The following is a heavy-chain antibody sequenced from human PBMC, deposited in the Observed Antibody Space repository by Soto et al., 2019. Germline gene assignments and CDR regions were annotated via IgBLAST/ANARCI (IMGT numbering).Heavy chain of an antibody. J-gene: IGHJ4*02. Sequence: SVKVSCKASGGTFSSYAISWVRQAPGQGLEWMGGIIPIFGTANYAQKFQSRVTITADESTSTAYMELSSLRSEDTAVYYCARDRDYDSSGYYLPFDYWGQGTLVTVSS. CDR1: GGTFSSYA. V-gene: IGHV1-69*13. CDR3: ARDRDYDSSGYYLPFDY. D-gene: IGHD3-22*01. CDR2: IIPIFGTA.